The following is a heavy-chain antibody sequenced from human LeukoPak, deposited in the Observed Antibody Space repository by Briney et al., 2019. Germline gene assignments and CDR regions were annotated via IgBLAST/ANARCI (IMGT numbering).Heavy chain of an antibody. CDR3: AKASYYYDSSGYYPGFVDY. Sequence: GGSLRLYCAASGFTFSSSAMSWVRQAPGNGLEGLSAISGSGGSTYYAYSVKGRFTISRDNSKNTLYLQMNSLRAEDTAVYYCAKASYYYDSSGYYPGFVDYWGQGTLVTVSS. D-gene: IGHD3-22*01. CDR2: ISGSGGST. CDR1: GFTFSSSA. V-gene: IGHV3-23*01. J-gene: IGHJ4*02.